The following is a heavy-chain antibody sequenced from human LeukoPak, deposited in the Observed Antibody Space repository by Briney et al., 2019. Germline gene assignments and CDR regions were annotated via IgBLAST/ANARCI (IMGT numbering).Heavy chain of an antibody. CDR1: GYTFTGYY. CDR3: ARSAPPLYYDSSEGY. D-gene: IGHD3-22*01. Sequence: ASVKVSCKASGYTFTGYYMHWVRQAPGQGLEWMGWINPNSGGTNYAQKFQGRVTMTRDTSISTAYMELSRLRSDDTAVYYCARSAPPLYYDSSEGYWGQGTLVTVPS. CDR2: INPNSGGT. J-gene: IGHJ4*02. V-gene: IGHV1-2*02.